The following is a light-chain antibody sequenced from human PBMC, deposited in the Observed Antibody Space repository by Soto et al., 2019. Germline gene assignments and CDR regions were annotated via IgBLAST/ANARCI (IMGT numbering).Light chain of an antibody. J-gene: IGLJ3*02. Sequence: QSALTQPASVSGSPGQSITISCTGTSSDVGGYNYVSWYQQHPGKAPKLMIYDVSNRPSGVSNRFSGSTSGNTASLTISGLQAEDEADYYCSSYTSSSTPWVFGGGTKVTVL. V-gene: IGLV2-14*01. CDR1: SSDVGGYNY. CDR3: SSYTSSSTPWV. CDR2: DVS.